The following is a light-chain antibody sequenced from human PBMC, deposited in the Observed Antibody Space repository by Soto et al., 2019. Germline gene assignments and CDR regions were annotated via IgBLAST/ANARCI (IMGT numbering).Light chain of an antibody. J-gene: IGLJ3*02. CDR1: SSNIGAGYD. CDR2: GNS. Sequence: QSVLTQPPSVSGAPGQRVTISCTGRSSNIGAGYDVHWYQQLPGTAPILLIYGNSNRPSGIPDRFSGSKSGTSASLAITGLQAEDEADYYCQSYDSSLSGWVFGGGTKLTVL. CDR3: QSYDSSLSGWV. V-gene: IGLV1-40*01.